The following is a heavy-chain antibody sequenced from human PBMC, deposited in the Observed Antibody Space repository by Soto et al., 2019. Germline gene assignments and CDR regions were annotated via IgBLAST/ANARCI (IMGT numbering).Heavy chain of an antibody. CDR1: GGPISSYY. CDR3: ARGGSGSYIYYYYGMDV. Sequence: SETLSLTCTVSGGPISSYYWSWIRQPPGKGLEWIGYIYYSGSTNYNPSLKSRVTISVDTSKNQFSLKLSSVTAADTAVYYCARGGSGSYIYYYYGMDVWGQGTTVTVSS. J-gene: IGHJ6*02. CDR2: IYYSGST. D-gene: IGHD3-10*01. V-gene: IGHV4-59*01.